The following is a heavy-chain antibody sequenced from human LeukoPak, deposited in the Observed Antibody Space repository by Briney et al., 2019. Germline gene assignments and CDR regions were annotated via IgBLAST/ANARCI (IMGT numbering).Heavy chain of an antibody. CDR3: ARIYSYSGCDADS. CDR1: GGTFSSNA. J-gene: IGHJ5*01. D-gene: IGHD5-12*01. V-gene: IGHV1-69*05. CDR2: IIPIFGTA. Sequence: SVKVSCKASGGTFSSNAISLVRQAPGQGLEWMGRIIPIFGTANYAQKFQGRVTITTDESTSTAYMELSSLRSEDTAVYYCARIYSYSGCDADSWGQGTLVTVSS.